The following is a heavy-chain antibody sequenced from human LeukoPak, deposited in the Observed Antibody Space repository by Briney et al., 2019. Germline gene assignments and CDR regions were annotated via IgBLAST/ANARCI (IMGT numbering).Heavy chain of an antibody. CDR2: INHSGST. J-gene: IGHJ4*02. Sequence: SETLSLTCAVYGGSFTGYYWSWVRQPPGKGLEWIGEINHSGSTNYSPSLKSRVTISVDMSKNQFSLKLSSVTAADTAVYYCARGAARRDGYNSTAASYYFDYWGQGTLVTVSS. CDR1: GGSFTGYY. D-gene: IGHD5-24*01. V-gene: IGHV4-34*01. CDR3: ARGAARRDGYNSTAASYYFDY.